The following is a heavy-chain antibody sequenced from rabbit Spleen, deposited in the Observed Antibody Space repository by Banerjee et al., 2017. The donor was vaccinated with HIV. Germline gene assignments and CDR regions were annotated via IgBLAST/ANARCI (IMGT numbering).Heavy chain of an antibody. CDR1: GFSFSSRYW. D-gene: IGHD8-1*01. V-gene: IGHV1S45*01. CDR3: ARDTGSSFSSYGMDL. Sequence: EESGGDLVKPEGSLTLTCTASGFSFSSRYWICWVRQAPGKGLEWIACIEGGSSAFSYFARWAKGRFTISKTSSTTVTLQMTSLTVADTATYFCARDTGSSFSSYGMDLWGQGTLVTVS. J-gene: IGHJ6*01. CDR2: IEGGSSAFS.